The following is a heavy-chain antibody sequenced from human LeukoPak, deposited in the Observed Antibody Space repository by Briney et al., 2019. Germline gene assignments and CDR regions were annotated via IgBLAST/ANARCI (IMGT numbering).Heavy chain of an antibody. V-gene: IGHV3-30*03. CDR3: ARGSSYYYGSGVSFYGMDV. J-gene: IGHJ6*02. CDR1: GFTFTNAW. D-gene: IGHD3-10*01. Sequence: GGSLRLSCAASGFTFTNAWMNWVRQAPGKGLEWVAVISYDGSKKYNAHSVKGRFTISRGNSKNTLYLQMNSLRIDDTAVYYCARGSSYYYGSGVSFYGMDVWGQGTTVTVSS. CDR2: ISYDGSKK.